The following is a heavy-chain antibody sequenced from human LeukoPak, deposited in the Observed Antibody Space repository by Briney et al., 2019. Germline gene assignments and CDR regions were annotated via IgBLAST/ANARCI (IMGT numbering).Heavy chain of an antibody. D-gene: IGHD4-11*01. Sequence: PSETLSLTRTVSGDSISSSNYYWTWVRQPPGKGLEWIVTIHHSGTTYYSPSLKSRVTISADTPNNQFSLKLTFVSAADTAVYYCARYSRSTGFDSWGQGTQVTVSS. CDR1: GDSISSSNYY. V-gene: IGHV4-39*01. CDR2: IHHSGTT. J-gene: IGHJ4*02. CDR3: ARYSRSTGFDS.